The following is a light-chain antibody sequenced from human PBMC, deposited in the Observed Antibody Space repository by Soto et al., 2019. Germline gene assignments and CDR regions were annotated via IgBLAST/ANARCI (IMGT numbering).Light chain of an antibody. V-gene: IGKV1-5*03. J-gene: IGKJ1*01. CDR1: QSISSW. CDR2: KAS. Sequence: GDRVIITCRASQSISSWLAWYQQKPGKAPNLLIYKASTLKSGVPSRLSGSGSGTEFTLTISSLQPDDFATYYCQQYGNDSWTFGQGTKVEIK. CDR3: QQYGNDSWT.